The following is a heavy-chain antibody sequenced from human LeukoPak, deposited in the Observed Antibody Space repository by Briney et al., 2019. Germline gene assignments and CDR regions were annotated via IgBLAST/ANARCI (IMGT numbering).Heavy chain of an antibody. CDR3: ARQAYDFWSGYYTGYYYYGMDV. V-gene: IGHV5-51*01. J-gene: IGHJ6*02. D-gene: IGHD3-3*01. CDR1: GYSFTSYW. Sequence: GESLKISCKGSGYSFTSYWIGWVRQMPGKGLEWMGIIYPGDSDTRYSPSFQGQVTISADKSISTAYLQWSSLKASDTAMYYCARQAYDFWSGYYTGYYYYGMDVWGQGTTVTVSS. CDR2: IYPGDSDT.